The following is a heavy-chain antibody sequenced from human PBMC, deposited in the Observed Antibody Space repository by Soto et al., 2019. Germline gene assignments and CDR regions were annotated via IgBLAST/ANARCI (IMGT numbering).Heavy chain of an antibody. J-gene: IGHJ5*02. CDR3: ARGDRTMVYSWFDP. V-gene: IGHV4-30-4*01. CDR1: GGSISSGDYY. D-gene: IGHD2-8*01. CDR2: IYYSGST. Sequence: PSETLSLTCTVSGGSISSGDYYWGWIRQPPGKGLEWIGYIYYSGSTYYNPSLKRRVTISVDTSKNQFSLKLSCVIAADTAVYYCARGDRTMVYSWFDPWGQGTLVTVSS.